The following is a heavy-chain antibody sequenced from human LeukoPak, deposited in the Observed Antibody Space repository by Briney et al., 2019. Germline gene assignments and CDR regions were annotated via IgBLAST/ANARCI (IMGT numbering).Heavy chain of an antibody. Sequence: GGSLRLSCAASGFTVSSNYMSWVRQAPGKGLEWVSVIYSGGSTYYADSVKGRFTVSRDNSKNTLYLQMNSLRAEDTAVYYCAREGSSSFNGMDVWGQGTTVTVSS. V-gene: IGHV3-66*01. D-gene: IGHD6-6*01. J-gene: IGHJ6*02. CDR2: IYSGGST. CDR1: GFTVSSNY. CDR3: AREGSSSFNGMDV.